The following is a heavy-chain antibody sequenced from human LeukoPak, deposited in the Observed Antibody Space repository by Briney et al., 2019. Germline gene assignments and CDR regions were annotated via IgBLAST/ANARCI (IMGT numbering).Heavy chain of an antibody. CDR2: IYYSGST. J-gene: IGHJ2*01. CDR3: ARGFGYFDL. V-gene: IGHV4-59*01. Sequence: SETLSLTCSVSGGSISGYYWSWIRQPPGKGLEWIGYIYYSGSTNYNPSLKSRVTISVDTSKNQFSLKLSSVTAADTAVYYCARGFGYFDLWGRGTLVTVSS. CDR1: GGSISGYY.